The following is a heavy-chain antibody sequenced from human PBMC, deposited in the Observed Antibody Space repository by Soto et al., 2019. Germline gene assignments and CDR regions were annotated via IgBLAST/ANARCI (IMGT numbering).Heavy chain of an antibody. V-gene: IGHV3-30-3*01. CDR3: AREGDIVGATTFFDP. J-gene: IGHJ5*02. D-gene: IGHD1-26*01. Sequence: QVRLVESGGGVVQPGRSLRLSCAASGFTFSSYAMHWVRQAPGKGLEWVAVISYDGSNKYYADSVKGRFTISRDNSKNTLYLQMNSLRAEDTAVYYCAREGDIVGATTFFDPWGQGTLVTVSS. CDR1: GFTFSSYA. CDR2: ISYDGSNK.